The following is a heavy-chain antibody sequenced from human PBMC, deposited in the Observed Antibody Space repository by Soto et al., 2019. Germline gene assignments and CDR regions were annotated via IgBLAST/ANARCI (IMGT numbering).Heavy chain of an antibody. CDR2: IYYSGST. V-gene: IGHV4-61*01. CDR1: GDSVSSGLYY. CDR3: VRQYSDDSSGGLCYHAFDV. D-gene: IGHD3-22*01. J-gene: IGHJ3*01. Sequence: QVQLQESGPGLVKPSETLSLACTVSGDSVSSGLYYWGWVRQPPGKGLEWIGYIYYSGSTNYNPSLENRVTMSLATSKNQFSLRLRSVTAADTAVYYCVRQYSDDSSGGLCYHAFDVWGQRTMVTVSS.